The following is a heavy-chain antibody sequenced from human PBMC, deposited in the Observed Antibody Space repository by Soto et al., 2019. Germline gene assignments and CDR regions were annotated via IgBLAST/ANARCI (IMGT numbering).Heavy chain of an antibody. CDR1: GGTFSSYA. D-gene: IGHD3-3*01. CDR3: ARGCKRITIFGVVITSNYYYGMDV. Sequence: SVKVSCKASGGTFSSYAISWVRQAPGQGLEWMGGIIPIFGTANYAQKFQGRVTITADESTSTAYMELSSLRSEDTAVYYCARGCKRITIFGVVITSNYYYGMDVWGQGTTVTVSS. CDR2: IIPIFGTA. J-gene: IGHJ6*02. V-gene: IGHV1-69*13.